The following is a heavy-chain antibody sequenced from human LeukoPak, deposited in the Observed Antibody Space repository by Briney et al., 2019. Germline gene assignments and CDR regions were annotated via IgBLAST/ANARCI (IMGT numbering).Heavy chain of an antibody. CDR3: ASPSGSYYFDY. V-gene: IGHV3-21*01. CDR1: GFTFSSYS. D-gene: IGHD1-26*01. J-gene: IGHJ4*02. CDR2: ISSSSSYI. Sequence: GGSLRLSCAASGFTFSSYSMNWVRQAPGKGLEWVSSISSSSSYIYYADSVKGRFTISRDNSKNTLYLQMNSLRAEDTAVYYCASPSGSYYFDYWGQGTLVTVSS.